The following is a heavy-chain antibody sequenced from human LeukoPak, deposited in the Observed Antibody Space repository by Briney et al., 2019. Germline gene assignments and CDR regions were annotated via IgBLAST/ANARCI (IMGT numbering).Heavy chain of an antibody. J-gene: IGHJ4*02. V-gene: IGHV4-30-2*01. CDR2: IYHSGST. CDR3: ARSSVAAAGYFDY. CDR1: GGSISSGGYS. Sequence: SQTLSLTCAVSGGSISSGGYSWSWIRQPPGKGLEWIGYIYHSGSTYYNPSLKSRVTISVDRSKNQFSLKLSSVTAADTAVYYWARSSVAAAGYFDYWGQGTLVTVST. D-gene: IGHD6-13*01.